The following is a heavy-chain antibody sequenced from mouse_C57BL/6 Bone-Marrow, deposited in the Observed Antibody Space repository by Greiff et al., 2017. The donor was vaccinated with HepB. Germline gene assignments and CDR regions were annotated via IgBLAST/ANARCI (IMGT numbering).Heavy chain of an antibody. Sequence: QVQLQQPGAELVKPGASVKLSCKASGYTFTSYWMHWVKQRPGQGLEWIGMIHPNSGSTNYNEKFKSKATLTVDKSSSTAYMQLSSLTSEDSAVYYCARLGEGYYHFDVWGTGTTVTVSS. CDR3: ARLGEGYYHFDV. D-gene: IGHD2-3*01. J-gene: IGHJ1*03. CDR2: IHPNSGST. CDR1: GYTFTSYW. V-gene: IGHV1-64*01.